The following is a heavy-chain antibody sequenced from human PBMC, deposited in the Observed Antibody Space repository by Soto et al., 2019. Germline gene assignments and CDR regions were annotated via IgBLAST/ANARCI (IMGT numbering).Heavy chain of an antibody. V-gene: IGHV4-30-4*01. CDR1: GGSISSGDYY. J-gene: IGHJ6*02. D-gene: IGHD5-18*01. CDR2: IYYSGST. Sequence: SETLSLTCTVSGGSISSGDYYWSWIRQPPGKGLEWIGYIYYSGSTYYNPSLKSRVTMSVDTSKNQFSLKLSSVTAADTAVYYCARVGYIDGIGVEMDVWAQGTTVIVSS. CDR3: ARVGYIDGIGVEMDV.